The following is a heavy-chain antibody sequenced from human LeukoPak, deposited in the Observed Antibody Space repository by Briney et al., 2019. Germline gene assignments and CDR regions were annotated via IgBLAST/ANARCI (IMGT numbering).Heavy chain of an antibody. CDR1: GGSISSRNYY. CDR2: LYYSGST. J-gene: IGHJ4*02. CDR3: ARRDRYMVRGVIITRNLYYFDY. D-gene: IGHD3-10*01. Sequence: SETLSLTCTVSGGSISSRNYYWGWIRQPPGKGLEWLGSLYYSGSTYYNPSLKSRVTISEDTSKNQFSLKLSSVTAADTAVYYCARRDRYMVRGVIITRNLYYFDYWGQGTLVTVSS. V-gene: IGHV4-39*07.